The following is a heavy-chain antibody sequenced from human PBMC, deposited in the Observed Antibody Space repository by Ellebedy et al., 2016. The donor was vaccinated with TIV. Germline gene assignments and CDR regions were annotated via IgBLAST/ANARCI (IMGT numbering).Heavy chain of an antibody. CDR2: IWFDGSNT. J-gene: IGHJ4*02. Sequence: GESLKISCAAPGFTFSTYGMHSVRQAPGKGLEWVSVIWFDGSNTYYADSVKGRFTISRDNSKNTLYLQMNSLRAKDTAVYYCAGGPRGRADYFDYWGQGTLVTVSS. D-gene: IGHD1-26*01. CDR1: GFTFSTYG. CDR3: AGGPRGRADYFDY. V-gene: IGHV3-33*01.